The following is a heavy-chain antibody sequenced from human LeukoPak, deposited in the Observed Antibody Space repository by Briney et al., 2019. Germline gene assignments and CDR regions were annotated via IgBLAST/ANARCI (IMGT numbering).Heavy chain of an antibody. V-gene: IGHV3-7*01. CDR2: IKHDGSEK. D-gene: IGHD3-16*01. J-gene: IGHJ4*02. Sequence: PGGSLRLSCAASGFPFDRYWMSWVRLAPGKGLEWVANIKHDGSEKTFVDSVKSRFTISRDNAENSLYLQMNSLRAEDTAVYYCARQPIYEAYFDFWGQGTLVTVSS. CDR3: ARQPIYEAYFDF. CDR1: GFPFDRYW.